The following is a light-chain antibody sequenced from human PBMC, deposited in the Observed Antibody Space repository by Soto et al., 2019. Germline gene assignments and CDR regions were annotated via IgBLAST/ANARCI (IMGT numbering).Light chain of an antibody. CDR1: QSVSSD. V-gene: IGKV3-15*01. CDR2: GAS. J-gene: IGKJ1*01. CDR3: QQYNNWPRT. Sequence: EIVLTQSPATLSVSPGERATISCIASQSVSSDLTWYHQKPGQAPRLLIYGASTRATGIPARFSGSGSGTEFTLTIKSLQSEDFAVYYCQQYNNWPRTFGQGTKVDI.